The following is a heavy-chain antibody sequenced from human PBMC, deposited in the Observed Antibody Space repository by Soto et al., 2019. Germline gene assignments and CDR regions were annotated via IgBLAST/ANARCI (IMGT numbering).Heavy chain of an antibody. CDR2: ISYSGST. CDR1: GGSISSFY. V-gene: IGHV4-59*01. CDR3: ARYSGTYYVY. J-gene: IGHJ4*02. Sequence: PSETLSLTCTVSGGSISSFYWSWIRQPPGKGLEWIGFISYSGSTSYNPSLNSRVTISVDTSKNHFSLKLTSVTAADTAVYYCARYSGTYYVYWGQGTLVTVSS. D-gene: IGHD1-26*01.